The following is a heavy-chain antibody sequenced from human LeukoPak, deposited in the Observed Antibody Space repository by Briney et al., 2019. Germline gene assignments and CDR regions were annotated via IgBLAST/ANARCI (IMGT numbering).Heavy chain of an antibody. J-gene: IGHJ4*02. V-gene: IGHV1-2*02. CDR3: ARERRDIVVVPAAIFDY. CDR2: INPNSGGT. Sequence: GASVKVSCKASGYTFTGYYMHWVRQAPGQGLEWMGWINPNSGGTHYAQKFQGRVTMTRDTSISTAYMELSRLRSDDTAVYYCARERRDIVVVPAAIFDYWGQGTLVTVSS. D-gene: IGHD2-2*01. CDR1: GYTFTGYY.